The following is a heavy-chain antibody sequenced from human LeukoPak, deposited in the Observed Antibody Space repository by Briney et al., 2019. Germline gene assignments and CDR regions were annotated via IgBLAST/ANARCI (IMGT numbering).Heavy chain of an antibody. D-gene: IGHD2-2*01. CDR2: IIPIFGTA. V-gene: IGHV1-69*13. CDR3: ARIVPICSSTSCYDV. Sequence: GASVKVSCKASGGTFSSYAISWVRQAPGQGLEWMGGIIPIFGTANYAQKFQGRVTVTADESTSTAYMELSSLRSEDTAVYYCARIVPICSSTSCYDVWGKGTTVIVSS. J-gene: IGHJ6*04. CDR1: GGTFSSYA.